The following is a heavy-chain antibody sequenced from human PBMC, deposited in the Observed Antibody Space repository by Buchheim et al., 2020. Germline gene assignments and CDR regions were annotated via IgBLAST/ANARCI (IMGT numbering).Heavy chain of an antibody. CDR2: IYYSGST. Sequence: QVQLQESGPGLVKPSQTLSLTCTVSGGSISSGDYYWSWIRQPPGKGLEWIGYIYYSGSTYYNPSLKSRVTISVATSKNQFSLKLSSVTAADTAVYYCARSQSVVVVAATYLYGMDVWGQGTT. CDR1: GGSISSGDYY. V-gene: IGHV4-30-4*01. CDR3: ARSQSVVVVAATYLYGMDV. J-gene: IGHJ6*02. D-gene: IGHD2-15*01.